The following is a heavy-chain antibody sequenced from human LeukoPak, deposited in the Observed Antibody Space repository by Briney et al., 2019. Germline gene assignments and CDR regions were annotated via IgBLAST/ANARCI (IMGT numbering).Heavy chain of an antibody. V-gene: IGHV4-4*07. CDR3: ARVSGDYYDSSGYYGYWFDP. D-gene: IGHD3-22*01. Sequence: SETLSLTCTVSGGSISSYYWSWIRQPAGKGLEWIGRIYTSGSTNYNPSLKSRVTISVDTSKNQFSLKLSSVTAADTAVYYCARVSGDYYDSSGYYGYWFDPWGQGTLVTVSS. J-gene: IGHJ5*02. CDR2: IYTSGST. CDR1: GGSISSYY.